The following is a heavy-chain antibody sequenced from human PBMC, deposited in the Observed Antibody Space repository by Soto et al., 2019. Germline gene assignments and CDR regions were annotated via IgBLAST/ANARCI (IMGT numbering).Heavy chain of an antibody. D-gene: IGHD1-26*01. J-gene: IGHJ6*02. Sequence: QVQLVQSGAEVKKPGSSVKVSCKASGGTFSTYVISWVRQAPGQGLEWMGRVIPMSGSSNYAQKFQGRVTITADKVTRIAYMEVRSLRSEDTAVYYCARGRPRSGPPFYYYGLDVWGQGTTVIVSS. CDR1: GGTFSTYV. CDR3: ARGRPRSGPPFYYYGLDV. V-gene: IGHV1-69*06. CDR2: VIPMSGSS.